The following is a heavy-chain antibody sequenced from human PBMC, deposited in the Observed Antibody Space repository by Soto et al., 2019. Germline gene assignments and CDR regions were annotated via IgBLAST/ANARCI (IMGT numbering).Heavy chain of an antibody. CDR3: ARQPTGGSSSWRYHGDYYYYGMDV. CDR2: IYPGDSDT. Sequence: GESLKISCKGSRYSFTSYWIGWVRQMPGRGLEWMGIIYPGDSDTRYSPSFPGQVTISPHKSISTAYLQWSSLNASDTAMYYCARQPTGGSSSWRYHGDYYYYGMDVWGQGTTVTVAS. D-gene: IGHD6-13*01. V-gene: IGHV5-51*01. J-gene: IGHJ6*02. CDR1: RYSFTSYW.